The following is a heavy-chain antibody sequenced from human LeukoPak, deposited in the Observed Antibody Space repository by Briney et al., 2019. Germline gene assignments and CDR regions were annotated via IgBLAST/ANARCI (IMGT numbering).Heavy chain of an antibody. J-gene: IGHJ4*02. CDR2: IYYSGST. CDR1: AGSISSYY. Sequence: PSETLSLTCSVSAGSISSYYWSWIRQPPGKGLEWIGYIYYSGSTNYKPSLRSRVTISVDTSMNQFSLKLTSVTAADTAVYYCARGGGYNYFDYWGQGTLVTVSS. V-gene: IGHV4-59*01. D-gene: IGHD5-24*01. CDR3: ARGGGYNYFDY.